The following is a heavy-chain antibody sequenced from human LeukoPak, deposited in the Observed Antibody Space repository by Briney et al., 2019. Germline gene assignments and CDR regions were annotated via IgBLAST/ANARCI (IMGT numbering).Heavy chain of an antibody. CDR1: GYRFTSDW. V-gene: IGHV5-51*01. D-gene: IGHD3-10*01. J-gene: IGHJ4*02. CDR3: ARQNFGVTGYFDY. CDR2: IYPGDSDT. Sequence: GESLTISCTASGYRFTSDWIGWVRQMPGKGLEWMGIIYPGDSDTRYSPSFQGQVTISADKSINTAYLQWSSLKASDTAMYYCARQNFGVTGYFDYWGQGTLVTVSS.